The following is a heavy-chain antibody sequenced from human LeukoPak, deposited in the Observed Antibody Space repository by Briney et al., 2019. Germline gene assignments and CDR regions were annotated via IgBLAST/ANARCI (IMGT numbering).Heavy chain of an antibody. CDR1: GYSISSGYY. Sequence: SETLSLTCAVSGYSISSGYYWGWIRQPPGKGLEWIGSIYHSGSTYYNPSLKSRVTISVDTSENQFSLKLSSVTAADTAVYYCARRLNWFDPWGQGTLVTVSS. J-gene: IGHJ5*02. CDR2: IYHSGST. CDR3: ARRLNWFDP. V-gene: IGHV4-38-2*01.